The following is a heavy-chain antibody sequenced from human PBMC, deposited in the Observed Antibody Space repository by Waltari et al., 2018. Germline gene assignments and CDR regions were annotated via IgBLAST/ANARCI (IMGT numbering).Heavy chain of an antibody. CDR1: GFTVSSNH. CDR3: ARDIWSRGGSYYARSYYYYYMDV. Sequence: EVQLVETGGGLIQPGGSLRLSCAASGFTVSSNHMNWVRKAPGKGLEWVSVIYSGGSTYYADSVKGRFTISRDNSKNTLYLQMNSLRAEDTAVYYCARDIWSRGGSYYARSYYYYYMDVWGKGTTVTVSS. J-gene: IGHJ6*03. CDR2: IYSGGST. D-gene: IGHD1-26*01. V-gene: IGHV3-53*02.